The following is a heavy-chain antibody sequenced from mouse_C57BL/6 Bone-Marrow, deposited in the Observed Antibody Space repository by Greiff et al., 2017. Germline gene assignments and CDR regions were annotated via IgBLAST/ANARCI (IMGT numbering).Heavy chain of an antibody. V-gene: IGHV2-2*01. CDR1: GFSLTSYG. J-gene: IGHJ4*01. D-gene: IGHD1-1*01. CDR3: ARTGYGSRGYYAMDY. Sequence: VKVVESGPGLVQPSQSLSITCTVSGFSLTSYGVHWVRQSPGKGLEWLGVIWSGGSTDYNAAFISRLSISKDNSKSQVFFKMNSLQADDTAIYYCARTGYGSRGYYAMDYWGQGTSVTVSS. CDR2: IWSGGST.